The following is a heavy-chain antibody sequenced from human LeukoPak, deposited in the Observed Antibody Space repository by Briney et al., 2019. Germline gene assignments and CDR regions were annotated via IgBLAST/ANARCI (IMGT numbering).Heavy chain of an antibody. CDR3: ARADMIRARQFEAFDI. J-gene: IGHJ3*02. V-gene: IGHV6-1*01. CDR1: GDSISSSSFT. Sequence: SQTLSLTCAISGDSISSSSFTWNWIRQSPLRGLEWLGRTYYMSNWYNDYAVSVKSRLIINPDTSKNQFSLHLNFVTPEDTAVYYCARADMIRARQFEAFDIWGQGTMVTVSS. CDR2: TYYMSNWYN. D-gene: IGHD3-10*01.